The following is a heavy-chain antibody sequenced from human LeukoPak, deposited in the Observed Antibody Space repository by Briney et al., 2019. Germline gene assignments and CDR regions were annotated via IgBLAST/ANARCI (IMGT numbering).Heavy chain of an antibody. CDR3: ARQSAAYYDSSGPLGDWIDP. J-gene: IGHJ5*02. V-gene: IGHV4-39*01. CDR2: IYYSGST. D-gene: IGHD3-22*01. Sequence: SETLSLTCTVSGGSISSSSYYWGWIRQPPGKGLEWIGSIYYSGSTYYNPSLKSRVTISVDTSKNQFSLKLSSVTAADTAVYYCARQSAAYYDSSGPLGDWIDPWGQGTLVTVSS. CDR1: GGSISSSSYY.